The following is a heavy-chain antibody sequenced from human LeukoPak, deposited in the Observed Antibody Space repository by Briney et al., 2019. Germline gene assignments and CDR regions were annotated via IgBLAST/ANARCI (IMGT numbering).Heavy chain of an antibody. CDR2: ISAYNGNT. Sequence: ASVKVSCKASGGTFSSYAISWVRQAPGQGLEWMGWISAYNGNTNYAQKLQGRVTMTTDTSTSTAYMELRSLRSDDTAVYYCARGVQLWLHSDYWGQGTLVTVSS. CDR1: GGTFSSYA. V-gene: IGHV1-18*01. CDR3: ARGVQLWLHSDY. D-gene: IGHD5-18*01. J-gene: IGHJ4*02.